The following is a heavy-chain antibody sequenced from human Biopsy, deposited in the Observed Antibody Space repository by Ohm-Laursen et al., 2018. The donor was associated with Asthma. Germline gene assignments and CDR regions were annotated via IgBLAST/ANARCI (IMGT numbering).Heavy chain of an antibody. CDR2: IKHDGSEN. CDR1: GFTFGDYW. J-gene: IGHJ1*01. CDR3: ARTFHFWSPYHAEHYQL. V-gene: IGHV3-7*01. D-gene: IGHD3-3*02. Sequence: SLRLSCAASGFTFGDYWMSWVRQVPGRGLEWVANIKHDGSENNRVDSLKGRFTISRDNAKNSLYLQMNSLRAEDTAVYYCARTFHFWSPYHAEHYQLWGQGTLVTVSS.